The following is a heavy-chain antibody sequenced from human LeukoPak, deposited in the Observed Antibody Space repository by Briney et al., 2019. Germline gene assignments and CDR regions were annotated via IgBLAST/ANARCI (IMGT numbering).Heavy chain of an antibody. J-gene: IGHJ1*01. Sequence: SETLSLTCTVSGGSINNYYWSWLRQPPGKGLEWIGYIYYSGTTKYNPSLSSRVTISVDTSKNQFSLNLTSVTAADTAVYYCAREGIRWSYYTDWGQGTLVIVSS. CDR3: AREGIRWSYYTD. V-gene: IGHV4-59*01. D-gene: IGHD1-26*01. CDR2: IYYSGTT. CDR1: GGSINNYY.